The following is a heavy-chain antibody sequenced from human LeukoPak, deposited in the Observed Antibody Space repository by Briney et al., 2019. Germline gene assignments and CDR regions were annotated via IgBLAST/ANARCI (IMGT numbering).Heavy chain of an antibody. D-gene: IGHD6-6*01. J-gene: IGHJ4*02. V-gene: IGHV4-4*07. CDR2: IYTSGST. Sequence: SETLSLTCTVSGGSISSYYWSWIRQPAGKGLEWIGRIYTSGSTNYNPSLKSRLTISVDTSKNQFSVELSSVTAADTALYYCARLEYSSSSGLRVFDYWGQGTLVTVSS. CDR1: GGSISSYY. CDR3: ARLEYSSSSGLRVFDY.